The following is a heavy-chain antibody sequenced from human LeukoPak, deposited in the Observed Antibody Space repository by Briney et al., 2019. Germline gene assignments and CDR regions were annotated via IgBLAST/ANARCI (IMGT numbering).Heavy chain of an antibody. V-gene: IGHV3-30-3*01. D-gene: IGHD4-23*01. Sequence: QVQLVESGGGVVQSERSLRLSCAASGFTFSSYAMHWVRQAPGKGLEWVAVISYDGSNKYYADSVKGRFTISRDNSKNTLYLQMNSLRAEDTAVYYCARGTTVVTIDYWGQGTLVTVSS. CDR1: GFTFSSYA. CDR2: ISYDGSNK. CDR3: ARGTTVVTIDY. J-gene: IGHJ4*02.